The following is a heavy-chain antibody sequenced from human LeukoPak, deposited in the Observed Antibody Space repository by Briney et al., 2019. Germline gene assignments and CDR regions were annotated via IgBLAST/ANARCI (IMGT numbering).Heavy chain of an antibody. CDR2: IIPIFGTA. CDR1: GGTFSSYA. Sequence: ASVKVSCKASGGTFSSYAISWVRQAPGQGLEWMGGIIPIFGTANYAQKFQGRVTITADESTSTAYMELSSLRSEDRAVYYCASYRGYSSSYFDYWGREPWSPSPQ. V-gene: IGHV1-69*13. D-gene: IGHD6-13*01. J-gene: IGHJ4*02. CDR3: ASYRGYSSSYFDY.